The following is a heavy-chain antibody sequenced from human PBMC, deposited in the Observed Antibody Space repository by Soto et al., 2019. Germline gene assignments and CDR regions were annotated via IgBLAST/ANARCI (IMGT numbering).Heavy chain of an antibody. Sequence: GGSLRLSCAASGFTFSSYAMHWVRQAPGKGLEWVAVISYDGSNKYYADSVKGRFTISRDNSKNTLYLQMNSLRAEDTAVYYCARDLARGSYYPDYWGQGTLVTVSS. D-gene: IGHD1-26*01. V-gene: IGHV3-30*04. J-gene: IGHJ4*02. CDR1: GFTFSSYA. CDR3: ARDLARGSYYPDY. CDR2: ISYDGSNK.